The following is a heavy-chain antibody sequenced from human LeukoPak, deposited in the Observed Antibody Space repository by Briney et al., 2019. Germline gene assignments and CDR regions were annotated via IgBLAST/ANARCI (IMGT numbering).Heavy chain of an antibody. D-gene: IGHD5-24*01. Sequence: ASVKVSCKASGYTFTGYQMHWVRQAPGQGLEWMGWINPNSGDTHYAQKLQGRVTMTTDTSTSTAYMELRSLRSDDTAVYYCARVDGYPDPFDIWGQGTMVTVSS. CDR2: INPNSGDT. J-gene: IGHJ3*02. CDR3: ARVDGYPDPFDI. CDR1: GYTFTGYQ. V-gene: IGHV1-18*04.